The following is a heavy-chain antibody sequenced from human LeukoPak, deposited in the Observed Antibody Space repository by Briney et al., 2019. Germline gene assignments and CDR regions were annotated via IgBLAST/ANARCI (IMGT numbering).Heavy chain of an antibody. J-gene: IGHJ4*02. CDR2: IHYTGST. CDR3: AKGFGIAWYVFLFDY. Sequence: SETLSLTCAVYGGSFSGYYWSWIRQPPGKGLEWIGYIHYTGSTSYNPSLKSRVTISVDTSKNQLSLNLNSVTAADTAVYYCAKGFGIAWYVFLFDYWGQGSLVTVSS. D-gene: IGHD6-13*01. CDR1: GGSFSGYY. V-gene: IGHV4-59*01.